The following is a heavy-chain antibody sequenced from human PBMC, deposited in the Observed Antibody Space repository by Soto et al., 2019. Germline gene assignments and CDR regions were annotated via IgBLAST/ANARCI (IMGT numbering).Heavy chain of an antibody. D-gene: IGHD4-17*01. CDR2: ISGSGGST. CDR3: VRDPAATVTTRVRWFDP. CDR1: GFTFSSYA. Sequence: GGSLRLSCAASGFTFSSYAMSWVRQAPGKGLEWVSAISGSGGSTYYADSVKGRFTISRDNAKNSLYLQMNSLRAEDTAVYYCVRDPAATVTTRVRWFDPWGQGTLVTVSS. J-gene: IGHJ5*02. V-gene: IGHV3-23*01.